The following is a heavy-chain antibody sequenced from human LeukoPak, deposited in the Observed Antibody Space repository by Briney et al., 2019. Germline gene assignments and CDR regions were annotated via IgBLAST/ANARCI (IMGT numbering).Heavy chain of an antibody. Sequence: GGSLRLSCAASGFTFGDYAMHWVRQAPGKGLEWVSSISGSGRSIFYADSVRGRFTISRDNAKNSLYLQMNSLRAEDTAVYYCARDYFYCGGDCFVDYWGQGTLVTVSS. J-gene: IGHJ4*02. CDR2: ISGSGRSI. CDR3: ARDYFYCGGDCFVDY. V-gene: IGHV3-21*01. D-gene: IGHD2-21*02. CDR1: GFTFGDYA.